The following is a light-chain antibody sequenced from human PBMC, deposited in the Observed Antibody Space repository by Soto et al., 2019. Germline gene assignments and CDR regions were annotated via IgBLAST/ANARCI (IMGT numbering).Light chain of an antibody. CDR1: SGHSSYI. Sequence: QLVLTQSSSASASLGSSVKLTCTLSSGHSSYIIAWHQQQPGKAPRYLMKVEGSGSFNKGSGVPDRFSGHRSGADRYLTISNAHFEDESHYHRETCDSNTWVFGGGTQLTVL. CDR2: VEGSGSF. CDR3: ETCDSNTWV. J-gene: IGLJ3*02. V-gene: IGLV4-60*02.